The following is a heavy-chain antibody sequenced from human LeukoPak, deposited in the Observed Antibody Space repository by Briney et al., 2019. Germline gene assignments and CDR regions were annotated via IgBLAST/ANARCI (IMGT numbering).Heavy chain of an antibody. CDR2: ISGSGGST. Sequence: PGGSLRLSCAASGFTFNNYAMSWVRQAPGKGLEWVSAISGSGGSTYSADSVKGRFTISRDNSKSTLSLQMNSLRAEDTAVYYCARDAVYSSSWQYYWGQGTLVTVSS. CDR3: ARDAVYSSSWQYY. D-gene: IGHD6-13*01. V-gene: IGHV3-23*01. J-gene: IGHJ4*02. CDR1: GFTFNNYA.